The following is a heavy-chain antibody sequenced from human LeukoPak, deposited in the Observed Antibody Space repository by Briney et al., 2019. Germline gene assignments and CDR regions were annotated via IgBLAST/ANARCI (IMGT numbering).Heavy chain of an antibody. CDR3: ARDRKYSSGWDSDYYYYYGMDV. V-gene: IGHV3-33*01. D-gene: IGHD6-19*01. Sequence: GRSLRLSCAASGFTFSSYGMHWVRQAPGKGLEWVAVIWYDGSNKYYADSVKGRFTISRDNSKNTLYLQMNSLRAEDTAVYYCARDRKYSSGWDSDYYYYYGMDVWGQGTTVTVSS. J-gene: IGHJ6*02. CDR1: GFTFSSYG. CDR2: IWYDGSNK.